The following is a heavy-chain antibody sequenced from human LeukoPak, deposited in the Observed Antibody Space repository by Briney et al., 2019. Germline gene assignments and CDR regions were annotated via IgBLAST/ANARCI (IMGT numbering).Heavy chain of an antibody. J-gene: IGHJ3*02. CDR1: GGTFSSYA. CDR2: IIPIFGTA. V-gene: IGHV1-69*01. D-gene: IGHD6-13*01. Sequence: SVKVSCKASGGTFSSYAISWVRQAPGQGLEWMGGIIPIFGTANYAQKFQGRVTITADESTSTAYMELSSLRSEDTAVYYCARDLRTGYSSSWESQRSDAFDIWGQGTMVTVSS. CDR3: ARDLRTGYSSSWESQRSDAFDI.